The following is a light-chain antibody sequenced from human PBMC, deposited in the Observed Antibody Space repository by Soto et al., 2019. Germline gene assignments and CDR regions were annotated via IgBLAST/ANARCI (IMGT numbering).Light chain of an antibody. Sequence: EIVLTQSPGTLSLSPGERATLSCRASQSVSSSYFAWYQQKPGQAPRLLIYGASNRATGIPDRFSGSGSGTDFTLTISKLEPEDFAVYYCQQYGNSPYTFGQGTKLEIK. CDR2: GAS. CDR3: QQYGNSPYT. J-gene: IGKJ2*01. V-gene: IGKV3-20*01. CDR1: QSVSSSY.